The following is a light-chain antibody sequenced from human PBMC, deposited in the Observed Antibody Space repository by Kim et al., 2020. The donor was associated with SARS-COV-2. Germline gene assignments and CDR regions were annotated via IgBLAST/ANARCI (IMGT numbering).Light chain of an antibody. CDR3: SSYATFNAWV. Sequence: GQSHTISCTGTSSDIGYYNYVSWLQQHPGEAPRLLIHDVTERPSGVSNGFSGSKSGTTASLTISGRQAEDEADYYCSSYATFNAWVFGGGTKLTVL. CDR2: DVT. V-gene: IGLV2-14*03. J-gene: IGLJ3*02. CDR1: SSDIGYYNY.